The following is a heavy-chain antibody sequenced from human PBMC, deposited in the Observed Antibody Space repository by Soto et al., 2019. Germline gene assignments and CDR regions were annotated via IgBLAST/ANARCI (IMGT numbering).Heavy chain of an antibody. CDR2: INAGNGDA. J-gene: IGHJ4*02. V-gene: IGHV1-3*01. Sequence: QVQLVQSGAEVKKPGASVKVSCKASGYSFNMYYIHWVRQAPGQGLEWMGWINAGNGDATYSQKFQGRVTITRDMSASTVYLDLSSLRSEDTALYYCSREDYWGQGTRVTVAS. CDR1: GYSFNMYY. CDR3: SREDY.